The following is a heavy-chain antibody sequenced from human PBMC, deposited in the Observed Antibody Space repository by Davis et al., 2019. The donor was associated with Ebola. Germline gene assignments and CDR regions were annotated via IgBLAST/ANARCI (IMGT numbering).Heavy chain of an antibody. V-gene: IGHV3-66*01. CDR3: ARDPGSGSYYYYYGMDV. CDR1: GFTVSSNY. CDR2: IYSGGST. J-gene: IGHJ6*02. Sequence: GESLKISCAASGFTVSSNYMSWVRQAPGKGLEWVSVIYSGGSTYYADSVKGRFTISRDNSKNTLYLQMNSLRAEDTAVYYCARDPGSGSYYYYYGMDVWAKGPRSPSP. D-gene: IGHD3-3*01.